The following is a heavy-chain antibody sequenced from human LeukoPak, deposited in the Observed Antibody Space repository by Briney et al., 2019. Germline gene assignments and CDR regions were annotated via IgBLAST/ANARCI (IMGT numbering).Heavy chain of an antibody. J-gene: IGHJ6*03. CDR1: GGTFSSYA. V-gene: IGHV1-69*01. D-gene: IGHD2-2*01. CDR2: IIPIFGTA. CDR3: ARAVKQYPAYYYYYMDV. Sequence: ASVKVSCKAPGGTFSSYAISWVRQAPGQGLEWMGGIIPIFGTANYAQKFQGRVTITADESTSTAYMELSSLRSEDTAVYYCARAVKQYPAYYYYYMDVWGKGTTVTVSS.